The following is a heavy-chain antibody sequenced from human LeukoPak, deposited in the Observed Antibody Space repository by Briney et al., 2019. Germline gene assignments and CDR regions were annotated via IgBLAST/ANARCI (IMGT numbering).Heavy chain of an antibody. CDR2: IIPIFGTA. J-gene: IGHJ4*02. V-gene: IGHV1-69*13. Sequence: GASVKVSCKASGGTFSRYAISWVRQAPGQGLEWMGGIIPIFGTANYAQKFQGRVTITADESTSTAYMELSSLRSDDTAVYYCARDAAIYDSNGYYYLWWGQGTLVTVSS. CDR1: GGTFSRYA. CDR3: ARDAAIYDSNGYYYLW. D-gene: IGHD3-22*01.